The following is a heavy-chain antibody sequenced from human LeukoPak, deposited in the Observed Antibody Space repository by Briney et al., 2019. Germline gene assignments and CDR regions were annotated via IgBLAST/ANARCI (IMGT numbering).Heavy chain of an antibody. D-gene: IGHD3-16*01. CDR2: IYTSGST. CDR3: ASAVGGIDY. V-gene: IGHV4-61*02. CDR1: GGSISSGSYY. Sequence: PSETLSLTCTVSGGSISSGSYYWSWIRQPAGKGLEWIGRIYTSGSTNYNPSLKSRVTVSVDTSKNQFSLKLSSVTAADTAVYYCASAVGGIDYWGQGTLVTVSS. J-gene: IGHJ4*02.